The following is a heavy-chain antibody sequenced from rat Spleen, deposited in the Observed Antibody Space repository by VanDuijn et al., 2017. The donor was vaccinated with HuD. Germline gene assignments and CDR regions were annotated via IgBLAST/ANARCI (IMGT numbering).Heavy chain of an antibody. J-gene: IGHJ2*01. CDR3: TRSILADY. D-gene: IGHD4-2*01. V-gene: IGHV5-7*01. CDR1: GFTFSDYN. CDR2: ITNAAGKV. Sequence: EVQLVESGGGLVQPGRSLKLSCAASGFTFSDYNMAWVRQAPKKGLEWVATITNAAGKVHYPDSVKGRFTISRDTAQNTLYLQMNSPTSEDTATYYCTRSILADYWGQGVMVTVSS.